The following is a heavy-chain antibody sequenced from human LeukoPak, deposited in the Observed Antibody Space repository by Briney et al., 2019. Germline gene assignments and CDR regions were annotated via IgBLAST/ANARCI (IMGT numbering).Heavy chain of an antibody. Sequence: SETLSLTCAVSGGSINSGGYSWSWIRQPPGKGLEWIGYIYHSGSTYYNPSLKSRVTISVDRSKNQFSLKLSSVTAADTAVYYCAREARRGYDILTGYYRARAFDIWGQGTMVTVSS. V-gene: IGHV4-30-2*01. D-gene: IGHD3-9*01. J-gene: IGHJ3*02. CDR3: AREARRGYDILTGYYRARAFDI. CDR1: GGSINSGGYS. CDR2: IYHSGST.